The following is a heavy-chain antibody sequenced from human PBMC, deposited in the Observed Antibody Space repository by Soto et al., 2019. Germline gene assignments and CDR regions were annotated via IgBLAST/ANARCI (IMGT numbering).Heavy chain of an antibody. CDR1: CFSISILSYY. V-gene: IGHV4-39*01. J-gene: IGHJ3*02. CDR2: IYYTGST. Sequence: SDTLSLTCTVSCFSISILSYYWGWIRQPPGKGLEWIGTIYYTGSTYYNASLKSRVTISVDTSKNQFSLKLSSVTAADTAVYYCARLASSISPRTFDIWGQGTMVT. CDR3: ARLASSISPRTFDI. D-gene: IGHD6-13*01.